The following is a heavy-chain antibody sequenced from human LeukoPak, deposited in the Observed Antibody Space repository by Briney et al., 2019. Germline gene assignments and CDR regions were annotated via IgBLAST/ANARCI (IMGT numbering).Heavy chain of an antibody. CDR2: INPNSGGT. Sequence: GASVKVSCKASGYTFTGYYMHWVRQAPGQGLEWMGWINPNSGGTNYAQKFQGRVTMTRDTSISTAYMELSSLRSDDTAVYYCARASHELLWIVSYWFDPWGQGTLVTVSS. V-gene: IGHV1-2*02. CDR3: ARASHELLWIVSYWFDP. CDR1: GYTFTGYY. J-gene: IGHJ5*02. D-gene: IGHD2-2*01.